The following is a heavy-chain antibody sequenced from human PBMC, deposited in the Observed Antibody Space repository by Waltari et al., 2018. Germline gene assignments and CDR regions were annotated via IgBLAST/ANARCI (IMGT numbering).Heavy chain of an antibody. CDR1: GFTFDDYA. Sequence: EVQLVESGGGLVQPGRSLRLSCAASGFTFDDYAMHWVRQAPGKGLEWVSGIRWNSGSIGYADSVKGRFTISRDNAKNSLYLQMNSLRAEDTALYYCAKDIPSGSYYRGAFDIWGQGTMVTVSS. CDR3: AKDIPSGSYYRGAFDI. D-gene: IGHD3-10*01. J-gene: IGHJ3*02. CDR2: IRWNSGSI. V-gene: IGHV3-9*01.